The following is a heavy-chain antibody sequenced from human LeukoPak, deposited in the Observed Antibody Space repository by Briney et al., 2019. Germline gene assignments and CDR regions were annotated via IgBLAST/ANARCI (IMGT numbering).Heavy chain of an antibody. Sequence: GGSLRLSCAASGFTFSSYGMHWVRQAPGKGLEWVAVIWYDGSNKYYADSVKGRFTISRDNSKNTLYLQMNSLRAEDTAVYYCARGAGYSSRWFDYWGQGTLVTVSS. J-gene: IGHJ4*02. CDR2: IWYDGSNK. CDR3: ARGAGYSSRWFDY. V-gene: IGHV3-33*01. CDR1: GFTFSSYG. D-gene: IGHD6-13*01.